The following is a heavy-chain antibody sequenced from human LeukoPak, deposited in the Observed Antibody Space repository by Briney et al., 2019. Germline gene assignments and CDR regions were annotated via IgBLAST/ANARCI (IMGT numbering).Heavy chain of an antibody. V-gene: IGHV4-59*01. J-gene: IGHJ1*01. CDR1: GGSISSYY. CDR2: IYYSGST. CDR3: ASREYYYDSSSYYSYFQH. D-gene: IGHD3-22*01. Sequence: PSETLSLTXTVSGGSISSYYWSWIRQPPGKGLEWIGYIYYSGSTNYNPSLKSRVTISVDTSKNQFSLKLSSVTAADTAVYYCASREYYYDSSSYYSYFQHWGQGTLVTVSS.